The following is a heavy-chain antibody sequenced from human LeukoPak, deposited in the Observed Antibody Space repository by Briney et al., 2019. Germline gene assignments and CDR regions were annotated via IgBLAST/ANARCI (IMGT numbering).Heavy chain of an antibody. V-gene: IGHV3-23*01. CDR3: AKDDAWLRFGE. CDR1: GFTLSNHG. CDR2: ISPSGDIT. J-gene: IGHJ4*02. D-gene: IGHD3-10*01. Sequence: GGSLRLSCAASGFTLSNHGMNWVRQAPGKGLEWVSGISPSGDITYYADSVKGRFTISRDNSKNTLYLEVISLTAEDTAVYYCAKDDAWLRFGEWSQGTLVTVSS.